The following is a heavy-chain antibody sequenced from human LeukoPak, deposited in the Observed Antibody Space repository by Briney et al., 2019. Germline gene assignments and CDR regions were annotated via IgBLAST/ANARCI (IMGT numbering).Heavy chain of an antibody. CDR1: GFTFSSHW. Sequence: GGSLRHSCAASGFTFSSHWMSSVRHAPGKGLEWVANIKQDGSEKYYVHSVKGRFTISRDNAKNSLYLQMNSLRAEYTAVYYCARDHYYYDGSGYYKYYYYGMDVWGQGATVTVSS. J-gene: IGHJ6*01. CDR3: ARDHYYYDGSGYYKYYYYGMDV. D-gene: IGHD3-22*01. CDR2: IKQDGSEK. V-gene: IGHV3-7*01.